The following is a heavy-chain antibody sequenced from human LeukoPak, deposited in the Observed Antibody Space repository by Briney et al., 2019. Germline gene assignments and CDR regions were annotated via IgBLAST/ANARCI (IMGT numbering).Heavy chain of an antibody. V-gene: IGHV3-9*01. Sequence: GRSPRLSCAASGFTFDDYAMHWVRQAPGKGLEWVSGISWNSGSIGYADSVKGRFTISRDNAKNSLYLQMNSLRAEDTALYYCAKGSIAVAGRGNWFDPWGQGTQVTVSS. D-gene: IGHD6-19*01. CDR2: ISWNSGSI. J-gene: IGHJ5*02. CDR1: GFTFDDYA. CDR3: AKGSIAVAGRGNWFDP.